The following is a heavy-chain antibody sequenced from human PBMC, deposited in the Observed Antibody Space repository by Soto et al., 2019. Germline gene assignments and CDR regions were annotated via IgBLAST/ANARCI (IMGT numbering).Heavy chain of an antibody. J-gene: IGHJ4*02. CDR1: GGPISSYY. V-gene: IGHV4-59*01. CDR2: IYYSGST. D-gene: IGHD6-13*01. CDR3: ARAYGSWYYFDY. Sequence: SETLSLTCTVSGGPISSYYWSWIRQPPGKGLEWIGYIYYSGSTNYNPSLKSRVTMSVDTSKNQFSLKLSSVTAADTAVYYCARAYGSWYYFDYWGQGTLVTVSS.